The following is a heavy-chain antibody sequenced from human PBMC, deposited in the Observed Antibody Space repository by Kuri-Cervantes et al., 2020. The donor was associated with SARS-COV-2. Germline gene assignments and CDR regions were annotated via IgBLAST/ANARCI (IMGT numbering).Heavy chain of an antibody. V-gene: IGHV3-23*01. J-gene: IGHJ4*02. D-gene: IGHD5-12*01. CDR1: GFTFSSYD. CDR3: AKDPSKSIVATIIGY. Sequence: GESLKISCAASGFTFSSYDMHWVRQATGKGLEWVSAISGSGGSTYYADSVKGRFTISRDNSKNTLYLQMNSLRAEDTAVYYCAKDPSKSIVATIIGYWGQGTLVTVSS. CDR2: ISGSGGST.